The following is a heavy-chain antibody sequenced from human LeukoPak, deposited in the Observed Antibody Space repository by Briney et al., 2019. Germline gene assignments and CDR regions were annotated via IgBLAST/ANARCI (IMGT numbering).Heavy chain of an antibody. Sequence: PGGSLRLSCAASGFTFSSSAMSWVRQAPGKGLEWVSAISNNGGYTYYADSVQGRFTISRDNSKSTLCLQMNSLRAEDTAVYYCARPISWGSSQYYFDYWGQGTLVTVSS. J-gene: IGHJ4*02. CDR2: ISNNGGYT. D-gene: IGHD7-27*01. CDR1: GFTFSSSA. CDR3: ARPISWGSSQYYFDY. V-gene: IGHV3-23*01.